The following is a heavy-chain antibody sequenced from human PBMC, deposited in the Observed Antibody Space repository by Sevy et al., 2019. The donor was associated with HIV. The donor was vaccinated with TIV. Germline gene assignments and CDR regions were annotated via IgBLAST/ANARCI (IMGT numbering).Heavy chain of an antibody. CDR1: GFTFSDYY. J-gene: IGHJ5*02. CDR3: ARDPTYYDFWSGYYTGWFDP. D-gene: IGHD3-3*01. CDR2: ISSSGSTI. Sequence: LSLTCAASGFTFSDYYMSWVRQAPGKGLEWVSYISSSGSTIYFADSVKGRFTISRDNAKNSLYLRMNSLRAEDTAVYYCARDPTYYDFWSGYYTGWFDPWGQGTLVTVSS. V-gene: IGHV3-11*01.